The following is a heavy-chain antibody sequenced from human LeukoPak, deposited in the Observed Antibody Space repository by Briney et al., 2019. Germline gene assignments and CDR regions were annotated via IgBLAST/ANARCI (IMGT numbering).Heavy chain of an antibody. CDR3: ARGRYSSTTYYFDY. CDR1: GGSFSGYY. V-gene: IGHV3-7*03. Sequence: PSETLSLTCAVYGGSFSGYYWSWVRQAPGKGLEWVANIKQDGSEKYYVDSVKGRFTISRDNAKSSLYLQMNSLRAGDTAMYFCARGRYSSTTYYFDYWGQGALVSVSS. CDR2: IKQDGSEK. D-gene: IGHD6-19*01. J-gene: IGHJ4*02.